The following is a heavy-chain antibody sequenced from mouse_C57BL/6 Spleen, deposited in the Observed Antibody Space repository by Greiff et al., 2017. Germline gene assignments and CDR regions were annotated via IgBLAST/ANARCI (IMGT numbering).Heavy chain of an antibody. CDR2: VYPYNGGT. V-gene: IGHV1-36*01. D-gene: IGHD2-14*01. CDR3: ASPSGTGDWYFDV. CDR1: GFTFTDYY. Sequence: VQLQQSGPVLVKPGPSVKISCKASGFTFTDYYMHWVKQSHGKSLEWIGLVYPYNGGTSYNQKFKGKATLTVDTSSSTAYMELNSLTSEDSAVYYCASPSGTGDWYFDVWGTGTTVTVSS. J-gene: IGHJ1*03.